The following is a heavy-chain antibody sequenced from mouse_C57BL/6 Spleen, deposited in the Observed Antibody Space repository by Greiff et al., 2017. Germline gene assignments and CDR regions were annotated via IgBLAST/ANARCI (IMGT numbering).Heavy chain of an antibody. D-gene: IGHD1-1*01. CDR2: IYPGDGDT. CDR3: AREMNGSFAY. V-gene: IGHV1-82*01. CDR1: GYAFSSSW. J-gene: IGHJ3*01. Sequence: VQLQQSGPELVKPGASVKISCKASGYAFSSSWMNWVKQRPGKGLEWIGRIYPGDGDTNYNGKFKGKATLTADKSSSTAYMQLSSLTSEDSAVYFCAREMNGSFAYWGQGTLVTVSA.